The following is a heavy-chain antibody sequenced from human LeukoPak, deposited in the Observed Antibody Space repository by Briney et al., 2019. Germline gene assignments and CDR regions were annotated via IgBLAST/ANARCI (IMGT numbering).Heavy chain of an antibody. Sequence: SETLSLTCTVSGGSISSDYWSWIRQPAGKGLEWIGRLYTSGSTNYNPSLKSRVTMSVDTSKNQFSLKLSSVTAADTALYYCTRDNGGDWYAFDIWGQGTVVTVSS. J-gene: IGHJ3*02. CDR1: GGSISSDY. CDR2: LYTSGST. CDR3: TRDNGGDWYAFDI. D-gene: IGHD2-21*02. V-gene: IGHV4-4*07.